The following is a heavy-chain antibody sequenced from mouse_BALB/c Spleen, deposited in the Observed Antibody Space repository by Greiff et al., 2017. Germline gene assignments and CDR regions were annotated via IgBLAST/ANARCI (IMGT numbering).Heavy chain of an antibody. CDR2: IWSGGST. CDR1: GFSLTSYG. CDR3: ASAYDYDGWFAY. Sequence: VQLQESGPGLVQPSQSLSITCTVSGFSLTSYGVHWVRQSPGKGLEWLGVIWSGGSTDYNAAFISRLSISKDNSKSQVFFKMNSLQADDTAIYYCASAYDYDGWFAYWGQGTLVTVSA. J-gene: IGHJ3*01. V-gene: IGHV2-4-1*01. D-gene: IGHD2-4*01.